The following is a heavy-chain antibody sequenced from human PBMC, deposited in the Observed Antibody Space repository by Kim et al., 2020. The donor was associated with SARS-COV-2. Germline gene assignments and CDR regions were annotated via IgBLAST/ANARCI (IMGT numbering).Heavy chain of an antibody. V-gene: IGHV1-18*01. Sequence: ASVKVSCKASGYTFTSYGISWVRQAPGQGLEWMGWISAYNGNTNYAQTLQGRVTMTTDTSTSTAYMELRSLRSDDTAVYYCARARYYDFWSGYRSYYYYGMDVWGQGTTVTVSS. CDR1: GYTFTSYG. CDR2: ISAYNGNT. J-gene: IGHJ6*02. CDR3: ARARYYDFWSGYRSYYYYGMDV. D-gene: IGHD3-3*01.